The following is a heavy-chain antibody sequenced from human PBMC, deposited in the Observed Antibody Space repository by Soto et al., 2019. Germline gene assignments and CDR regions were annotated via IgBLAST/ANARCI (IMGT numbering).Heavy chain of an antibody. Sequence: PGGSLRLSCAASGFTFSNYAMSRVRQAPGKGLEWVSAISGSGGSTYYADSVKGRFPISRDNSRNTLYLQMNSLRAEDTAVYYCATEGIVVVVAPNMDVWGKGTTVTVSS. CDR2: ISGSGGST. CDR3: ATEGIVVVVAPNMDV. CDR1: GFTFSNYA. J-gene: IGHJ6*03. V-gene: IGHV3-23*01. D-gene: IGHD2-15*01.